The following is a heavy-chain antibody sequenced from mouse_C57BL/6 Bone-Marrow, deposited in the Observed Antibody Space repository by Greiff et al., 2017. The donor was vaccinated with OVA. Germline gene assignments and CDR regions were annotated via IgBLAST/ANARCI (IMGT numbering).Heavy chain of an antibody. CDR1: GYAFSSYW. CDR2: IYPGDGDT. V-gene: IGHV1-80*01. D-gene: IGHD1-1*01. Sequence: VQLQQSGAELVKPGASVKISCKASGYAFSSYWMNWVKQRPGKGLEWIGQIYPGDGDTNYNGKFKGKATLTADKSSSTAYMQLSSLTSEDSSVYSCASARYGTSPVAYWGQGTLVTVSA. J-gene: IGHJ3*01. CDR3: ASARYGTSPVAY.